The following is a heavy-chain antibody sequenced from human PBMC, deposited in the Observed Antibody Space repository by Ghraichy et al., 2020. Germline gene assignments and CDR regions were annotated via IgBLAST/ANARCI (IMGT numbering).Heavy chain of an antibody. V-gene: IGHV3-7*01. Sequence: LSLTCAASGFTFSTYWMTWVRQAPGKELEWVANIKQDESEKYYVDSVKGRFTISRDNAKNSLFLQMNNLRAEDTAVYYCARDRSGLPAPFDYWGQGTLVTVSS. D-gene: IGHD6-19*01. CDR1: GFTFSTYW. CDR2: IKQDESEK. CDR3: ARDRSGLPAPFDY. J-gene: IGHJ4*02.